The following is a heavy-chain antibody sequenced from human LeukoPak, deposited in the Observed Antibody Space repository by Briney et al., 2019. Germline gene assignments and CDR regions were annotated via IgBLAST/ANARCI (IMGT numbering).Heavy chain of an antibody. CDR1: GFTFSSYG. D-gene: IGHD3-10*01. V-gene: IGHV3-30*03. CDR2: ISYDGSNK. J-gene: IGHJ6*02. CDR3: AGALTMGNV. Sequence: PGGSLRLSCAASGFTFSSYGMHWVRQAPGKGLEWVAVISYDGSNKYYADSVKGRFTISRDNSKNTLYLQMNSLRAEDTAVYYCAGALTMGNVWGQGTTVTVSS.